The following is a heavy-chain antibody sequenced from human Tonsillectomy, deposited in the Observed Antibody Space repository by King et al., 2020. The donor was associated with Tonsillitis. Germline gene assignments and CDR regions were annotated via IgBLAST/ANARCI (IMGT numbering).Heavy chain of an antibody. J-gene: IGHJ6*02. CDR2: IGNRGVYI. CDR3: AKDSPDTQLIGGLPYSCGMDS. D-gene: IGHD2-21*01. Sequence: QLVQSGGGLVKPGGSLRLSCAASGFTFSGYNMNWVRQAPGKGLEWVSYIGNRGVYIYYADSVKGRFTISRDNAKNSLGLQMDSLRAANTAVYYCAKDSPDTQLIGGLPYSCGMDSWGQGTTVIVAS. V-gene: IGHV3-21*01. CDR1: GFTFSGYN.